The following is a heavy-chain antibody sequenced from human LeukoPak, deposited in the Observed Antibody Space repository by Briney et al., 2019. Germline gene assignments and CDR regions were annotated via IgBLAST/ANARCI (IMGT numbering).Heavy chain of an antibody. Sequence: GGSLRLSCAASGFTVSSNYMSWVRQAPGKGLEWVSVIYSGGSTYYADSVKGRFTISRHNSKNTLYLQMNSLRAEDTAVYYCARISSYYYDSSGGAFDIWGQGTMVTVSS. J-gene: IGHJ3*02. CDR2: IYSGGST. CDR3: ARISSYYYDSSGGAFDI. D-gene: IGHD3-22*01. V-gene: IGHV3-53*04. CDR1: GFTVSSNY.